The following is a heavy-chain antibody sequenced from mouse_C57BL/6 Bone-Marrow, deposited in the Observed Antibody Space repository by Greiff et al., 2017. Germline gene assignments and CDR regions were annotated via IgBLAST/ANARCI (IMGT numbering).Heavy chain of an antibody. D-gene: IGHD1-1*01. CDR2: ISSGGSYT. J-gene: IGHJ3*01. CDR1: GFTFSSYG. Sequence: EVQLVESGGDLVKPGGSLKLSCAASGFTFSSYGMSWVRQTPDKRLEWVATISSGGSYTYYPDSVKGRFTISRDNAKNTLYLQMSSLKSEDTAMYYCAREDYYGSSYAWFAYWGQGTLVTVSA. CDR3: AREDYYGSSYAWFAY. V-gene: IGHV5-6*01.